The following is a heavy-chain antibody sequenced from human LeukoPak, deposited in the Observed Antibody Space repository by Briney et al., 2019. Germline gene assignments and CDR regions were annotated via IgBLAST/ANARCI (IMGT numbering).Heavy chain of an antibody. CDR3: ARDAGRGVYANPYYFYYMDV. CDR2: ISSSSSTI. V-gene: IGHV3-48*04. CDR1: GFTFSSYN. Sequence: GGSLRLSCAASGFTFSSYNMNWARQAPGKGLEWVSYISSSSSTIYYADSVKGRFTISRDNAKNSLYLQMNSLRAEDTAVYYCARDAGRGVYANPYYFYYMDVWGKGTTVTVSS. D-gene: IGHD2-8*01. J-gene: IGHJ6*03.